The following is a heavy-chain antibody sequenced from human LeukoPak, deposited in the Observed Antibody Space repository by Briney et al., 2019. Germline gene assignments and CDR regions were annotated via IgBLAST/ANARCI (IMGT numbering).Heavy chain of an antibody. V-gene: IGHV4-34*01. J-gene: IGHJ4*02. D-gene: IGHD3-22*01. CDR2: INHSGST. Sequence: SETLSLTCAVYGGSFSGHYWSWIRQPPGKGLEWIGEINHSGSTNYNPSLKSRVTISVDTSKNQFSLKLSSVTAADTAVYYCARAPSGYPFDYWGQGTLVTVSS. CDR3: ARAPSGYPFDY. CDR1: GGSFSGHY.